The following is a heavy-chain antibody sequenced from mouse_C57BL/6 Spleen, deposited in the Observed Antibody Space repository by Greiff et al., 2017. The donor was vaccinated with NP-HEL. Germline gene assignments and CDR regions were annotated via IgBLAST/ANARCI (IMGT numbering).Heavy chain of an antibody. J-gene: IGHJ1*03. V-gene: IGHV1-69*01. CDR3: ARQLGRYFDV. Sequence: VQLQQSGAELVMPGASVKLSCKASGYTFTSYWMHWVKQRPGQGLEWIGEIDPSDSYTNYNQKFKGKSTLTVDKSSSTAYMQLSSLTSEDSAVYYCARQLGRYFDVWGTRTTVTVSS. CDR2: IDPSDSYT. CDR1: GYTFTSYW. D-gene: IGHD3-1*01.